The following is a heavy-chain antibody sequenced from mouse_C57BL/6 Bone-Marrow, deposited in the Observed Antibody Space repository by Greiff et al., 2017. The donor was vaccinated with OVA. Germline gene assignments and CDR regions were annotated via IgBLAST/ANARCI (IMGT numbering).Heavy chain of an antibody. D-gene: IGHD3-2*02. J-gene: IGHJ3*01. Sequence: QVQLKQPGTELVKPGASVKLSCKASGYTFTSYWMHWVKQRPGQGLEWIGNINPSNGGINYNEKFKSKATLTVDKSASTDYMQLSSLTSEDSAFYYSARGGVQLRLRAWFAYWGQGTLVTVSA. CDR3: ARGGVQLRLRAWFAY. CDR1: GYTFTSYW. V-gene: IGHV1-53*01. CDR2: INPSNGGI.